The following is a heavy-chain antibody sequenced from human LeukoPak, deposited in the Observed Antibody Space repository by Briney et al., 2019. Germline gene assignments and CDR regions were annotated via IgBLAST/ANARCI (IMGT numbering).Heavy chain of an antibody. D-gene: IGHD3-3*01. Sequence: PSETLSLTCAVYGGSFSGYYWTWIRQPPGKGLEWIGEIIDTGSTKYNLSLKSRVTISVDTSKNQFSLSLDSVTAADTAVYYCARGLASGYPPIPFDYWGQGTLVTVSS. J-gene: IGHJ4*02. CDR3: ARGLASGYPPIPFDY. CDR2: IIDTGST. CDR1: GGSFSGYY. V-gene: IGHV4-34*12.